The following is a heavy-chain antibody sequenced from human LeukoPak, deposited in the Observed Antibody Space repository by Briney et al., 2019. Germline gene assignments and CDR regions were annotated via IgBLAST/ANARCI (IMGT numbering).Heavy chain of an antibody. Sequence: GSLVRLSCSASGATFTIYAISWVRQAPGQGLEWMGRIIPIFGVANYAQKFQGRVTITADKSTSTAYMELSSLRSEDTAVYYCARDPLDTGEESLPRAYYYYGMDVWGQGTTVTVSS. CDR1: GATFTIYA. CDR2: IIPIFGVA. V-gene: IGHV1-69*04. CDR3: ARDPLDTGEESLPRAYYYYGMDV. D-gene: IGHD3-16*01. J-gene: IGHJ6*02.